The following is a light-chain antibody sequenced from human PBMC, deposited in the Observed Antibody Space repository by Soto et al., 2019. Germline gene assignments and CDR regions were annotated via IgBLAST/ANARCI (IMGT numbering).Light chain of an antibody. CDR1: QGISTY. J-gene: IGKJ3*01. Sequence: AIRMTQSPSSLSASTGDRVTITCRASQGISTYFAWYQQKPGKAPKLLIYAASTLQSGVPSRFSGSGSGTDFTLTISSLQSEDLATYYCQQYYSYPFTFGPGTKVDIK. CDR2: AAS. CDR3: QQYYSYPFT. V-gene: IGKV1-8*01.